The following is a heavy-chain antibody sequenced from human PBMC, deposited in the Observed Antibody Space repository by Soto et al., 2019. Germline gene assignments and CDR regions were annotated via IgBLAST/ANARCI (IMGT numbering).Heavy chain of an antibody. CDR3: ARFYSSSRGNYYYGMDV. J-gene: IGHJ6*02. D-gene: IGHD6-6*01. V-gene: IGHV4-34*01. CDR1: GGSFSGYY. CDR2: INHSGST. Sequence: SETLSLTXAVYGGSFSGYYWSWIRQPPGKGLEWIGEINHSGSTNYNPSLKSRVTISVDTSKNQFSLKLSSVTAADTAVYYCARFYSSSRGNYYYGMDVWGQGTTVTVSS.